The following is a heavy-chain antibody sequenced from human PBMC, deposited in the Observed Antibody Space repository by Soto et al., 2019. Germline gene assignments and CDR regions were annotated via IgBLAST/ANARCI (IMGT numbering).Heavy chain of an antibody. V-gene: IGHV4-59*01. D-gene: IGHD6-13*01. CDR3: ARGSIGGQGYSSSWYFDY. Sequence: SATLSLTCTVSGGSISSYYWSWIRQPPGKGLEWIGYIYYSGSTNYNPSLKSRVTISVDTSKNQFSLKLSSVTAADTAVYYCARGSIGGQGYSSSWYFDYWGQGTLVTVSS. CDR2: IYYSGST. CDR1: GGSISSYY. J-gene: IGHJ4*02.